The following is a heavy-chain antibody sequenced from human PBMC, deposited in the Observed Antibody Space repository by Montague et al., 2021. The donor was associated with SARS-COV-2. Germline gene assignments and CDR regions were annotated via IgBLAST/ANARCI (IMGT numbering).Heavy chain of an antibody. CDR1: GGSFSGYY. D-gene: IGHD3-22*01. J-gene: IGHJ3*02. CDR3: ARYPTSYYYDSKAAPATPDAYEI. V-gene: IGHV4-34*01. CDR2: MSHSCGT. Sequence: SETLSLTCAVYGGSFSGYYWCWIRQRPGKGLGLIGEMSHSCGTNYNSSLKIRSTISIATSKNQFSLKLSSVTVADTAVYYCARYPTSYYYDSKAAPATPDAYEIWGQGTLGTVSS.